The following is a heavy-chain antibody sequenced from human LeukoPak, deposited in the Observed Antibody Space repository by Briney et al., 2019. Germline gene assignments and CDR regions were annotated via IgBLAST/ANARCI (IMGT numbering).Heavy chain of an antibody. J-gene: IGHJ3*02. D-gene: IGHD1-1*01. Sequence: GGALPLYCVSSRFILSRARMSWIRQAPGRGLEWVGRIKSNSAGGTSDFTAPVRGGFTISRDDSKSTVYLQMNSLKAEDTAVYYCTEMNDKDAFNIWGQGTMVTVSS. CDR3: TEMNDKDAFNI. CDR1: RFILSRAR. CDR2: IKSNSAGGTS. V-gene: IGHV3-15*01.